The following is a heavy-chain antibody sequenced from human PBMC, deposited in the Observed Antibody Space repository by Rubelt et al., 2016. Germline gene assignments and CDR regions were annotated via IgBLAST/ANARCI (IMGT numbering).Heavy chain of an antibody. CDR3: ARPLDY. V-gene: IGHV4-59*08. CDR2: IYYSGST. Sequence: QVQLQESGPGLVKPSETLSLTCTVSGGSISSYYWSWIRQPPGKGLEWIGYIYYSGSTNYNPSLKSRVTISVDTSKNQFSLKLSSVTAADTAVYYCARPLDYWGQGTLVTVSS. J-gene: IGHJ4*02. CDR1: GGSISSYY.